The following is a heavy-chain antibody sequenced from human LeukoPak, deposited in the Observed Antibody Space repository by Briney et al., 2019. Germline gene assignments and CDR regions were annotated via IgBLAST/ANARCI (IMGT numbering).Heavy chain of an antibody. V-gene: IGHV1-69*05. D-gene: IGHD5-24*01. CDR2: IIPIFGTA. CDR3: ARDRRDGYNCYFDY. Sequence: ASVKVSCKASGGTFSSYAISWVRQAPGHGLEWMGRIIPIFGTAKYAQKFQGRVTIRTDESTSTAYMELSSLRSEDTAVYYCARDRRDGYNCYFDYWGQGTLVTVSS. J-gene: IGHJ4*02. CDR1: GGTFSSYA.